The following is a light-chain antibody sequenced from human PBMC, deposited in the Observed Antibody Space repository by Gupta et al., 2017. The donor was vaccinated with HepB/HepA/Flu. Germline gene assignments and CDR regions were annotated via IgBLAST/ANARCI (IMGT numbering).Light chain of an antibody. Sequence: IVFTQSPGTLSLSPGERSTVSCRASQTISVNYLAWFQQKPGQAPRLLIYGPSTRATGIPDRFTGSGSGTDFTLSISRLEPEDVAVYYCNQYGSSVYTFGQGTKLEIK. CDR1: QTISVNY. V-gene: IGKV3-20*01. J-gene: IGKJ2*01. CDR3: NQYGSSVYT. CDR2: GPS.